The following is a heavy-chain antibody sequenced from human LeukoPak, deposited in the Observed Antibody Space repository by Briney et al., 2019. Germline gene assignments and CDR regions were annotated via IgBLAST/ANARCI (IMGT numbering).Heavy chain of an antibody. D-gene: IGHD1-26*01. J-gene: IGHJ4*02. V-gene: IGHV1-2*02. CDR1: GYTFTGYY. CDR3: ARFPGDSGSYFYPFDY. Sequence: GASVKVSCKASGYTFTGYYMHRVRQAPGQGLEWMGWINPNSGGTNYAQKFQGRVTMTRDTSISTAYMELSRLRSDDTAVYYCARFPGDSGSYFYPFDYWGQGTLVTVSS. CDR2: INPNSGGT.